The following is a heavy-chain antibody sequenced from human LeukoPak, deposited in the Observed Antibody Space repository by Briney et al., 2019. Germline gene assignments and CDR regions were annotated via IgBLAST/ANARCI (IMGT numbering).Heavy chain of an antibody. Sequence: PGGSLRLSCAASGFTFSSYGMHWVRQAPGKGLEWVAVIWYDGSNEYYADSVKGRFTISRDNSKNTLYLQMNSLRAEDTAVYYCARDLAVAGDSFDYWGQGTLVTVSS. CDR2: IWYDGSNE. CDR3: ARDLAVAGDSFDY. D-gene: IGHD6-19*01. CDR1: GFTFSSYG. J-gene: IGHJ4*02. V-gene: IGHV3-33*01.